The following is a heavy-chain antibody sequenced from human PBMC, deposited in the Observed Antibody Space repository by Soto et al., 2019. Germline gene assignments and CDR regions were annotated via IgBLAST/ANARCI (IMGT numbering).Heavy chain of an antibody. CDR1: GGSISSGGYY. D-gene: IGHD2-2*01. Sequence: QVQLQESGPGLVKPSQTLSLTCTVSGGSISSGGYYWSWIRQHPGKGLEWTGYIYYSGSTYYNPSLKSRVTMSVDTSKNQFSLKLSSVTAADTAVYYCARSLCSSTSCYSSYFDYWGQGTLVTVSS. V-gene: IGHV4-31*03. J-gene: IGHJ4*02. CDR3: ARSLCSSTSCYSSYFDY. CDR2: IYYSGST.